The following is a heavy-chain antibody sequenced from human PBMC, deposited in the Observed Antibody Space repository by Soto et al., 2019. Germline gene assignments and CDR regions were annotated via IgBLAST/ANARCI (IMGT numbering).Heavy chain of an antibody. J-gene: IGHJ4*02. D-gene: IGHD3-10*01. V-gene: IGHV3-30*18. CDR3: ANDRGRGSGRYYHY. CDR1: GFVFSAKG. Sequence: GGSLRLSCAAPGFVFSAKGMHWDRQAPSKGLEWVALISHDGSKKYYADSVQGRSAVCRDKSNNTMYLQISSLSAEDTPIHYCANDRGRGSGRYYHYWGQGTLVTVSS. CDR2: ISHDGSKK.